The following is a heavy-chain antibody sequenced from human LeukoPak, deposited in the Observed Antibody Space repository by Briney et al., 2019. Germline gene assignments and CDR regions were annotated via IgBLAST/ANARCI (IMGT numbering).Heavy chain of an antibody. V-gene: IGHV4-59*01. CDR3: ARDYLQADWFDP. CDR1: GGSIRTYY. J-gene: IGHJ5*02. CDR2: IYYSGST. Sequence: SETLSLTCTVSGGSIRTYYWSWIRQPPGKGLEWIGYIYYSGSTNYNPSLKSRVTISVDTSKNQFSLKLSSVTAADTAVYYCARDYLQADWFDPWGQGTLVTVSS. D-gene: IGHD4-11*01.